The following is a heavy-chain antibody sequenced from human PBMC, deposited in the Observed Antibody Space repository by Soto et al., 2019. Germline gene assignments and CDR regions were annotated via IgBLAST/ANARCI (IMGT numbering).Heavy chain of an antibody. J-gene: IGHJ4*02. CDR2: INPNSGGT. Sequence: GASVKVSCKASGYTFTGYYMHWARQAPGQGLEWMGWINPNSGGTNYAQKFQGRVTMTRDTSISTAYMELSRLRSDDTAVYYCARDIGFIRSGYYSYFDYWGQGTLVTVSS. V-gene: IGHV1-2*02. CDR3: ARDIGFIRSGYYSYFDY. CDR1: GYTFTGYY. D-gene: IGHD3-3*01.